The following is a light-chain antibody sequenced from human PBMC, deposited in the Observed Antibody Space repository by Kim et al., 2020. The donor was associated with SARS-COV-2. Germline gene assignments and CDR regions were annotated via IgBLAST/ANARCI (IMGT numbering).Light chain of an antibody. CDR3: QQYNSYPYT. CDR2: KAS. CDR1: QSISSW. J-gene: IGKJ2*01. V-gene: IGKV1-5*03. Sequence: DIQMTQSPSTLSASVGDRVTITCRASQSISSWLAWYQQKPGKAPKLLIYKASSLESGVPSRFSGSGSGTEFTLTISSLQPDDFATYYCQQYNSYPYTFGQGPSWRS.